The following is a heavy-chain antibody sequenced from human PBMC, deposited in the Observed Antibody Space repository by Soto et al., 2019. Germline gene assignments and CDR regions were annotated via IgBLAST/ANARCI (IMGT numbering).Heavy chain of an antibody. V-gene: IGHV1-2*02. Sequence: ASVKVSCKASGYTFTGYYMHWVRQAPGQGLEWMGWINPNSGGTNYAQKFQGRVTMTRDTSISTAYMELSRLRSDDTAVYYCARAPYYYDSSGSWGQGTLVTVSS. CDR2: INPNSGGT. D-gene: IGHD3-22*01. CDR3: ARAPYYYDSSGS. J-gene: IGHJ5*02. CDR1: GYTFTGYY.